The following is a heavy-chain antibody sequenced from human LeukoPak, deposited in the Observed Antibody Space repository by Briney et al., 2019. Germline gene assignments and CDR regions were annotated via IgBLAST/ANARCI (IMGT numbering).Heavy chain of an antibody. CDR2: IDYSGST. CDR1: GGSFSSGDYY. CDR3: VKGSDWYYFDF. D-gene: IGHD6-19*01. J-gene: IGHJ4*02. V-gene: IGHV4-30-4*01. Sequence: SETLSLTCTVSGGSFSSGDYYWSWIRQPPGKGLEWIGYIDYSGSTYHNPSLTSRVTISLDTSKNRFSLELSSVTAADTAVFYCVKGSDWYYFDFWGQGALSPSPQ.